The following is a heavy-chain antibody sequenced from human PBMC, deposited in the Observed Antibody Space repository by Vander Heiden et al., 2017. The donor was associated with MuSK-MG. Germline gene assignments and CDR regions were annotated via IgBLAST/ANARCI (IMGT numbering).Heavy chain of an antibody. Sequence: EVQLVESGGGLVKPGGSLRLSCAASGFTFSSYSMNWVRQAPGKGLEWVSSISSSSSYIYYADSVKGRVTISRDNAKNSLYLQMNSLRAEDTAVYYCARAYYGSGSYYNANGMDVWGQGTTVTVSS. CDR2: ISSSSSYI. CDR1: GFTFSSYS. D-gene: IGHD3-10*01. J-gene: IGHJ6*02. CDR3: ARAYYGSGSYYNANGMDV. V-gene: IGHV3-21*01.